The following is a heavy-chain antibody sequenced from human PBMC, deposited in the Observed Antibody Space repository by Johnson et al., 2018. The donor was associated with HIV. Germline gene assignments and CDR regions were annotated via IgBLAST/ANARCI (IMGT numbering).Heavy chain of an antibody. CDR2: IKRQIEAEAT. D-gene: IGHD3-16*02. CDR1: GFTFSNVW. J-gene: IGHJ3*02. Sequence: VQLVESGGGLVKPGGSLRLSCAASGFTFSNVWMSWVRQAPGKGLEWVGRIKRQIEAEATDYAAPVKGRFTISRDDSKNTLFLQMSSLKTDDTAVYYCTTAIVIDAFDIWGQGTMVTVSS. CDR3: TTAIVIDAFDI. V-gene: IGHV3-15*01.